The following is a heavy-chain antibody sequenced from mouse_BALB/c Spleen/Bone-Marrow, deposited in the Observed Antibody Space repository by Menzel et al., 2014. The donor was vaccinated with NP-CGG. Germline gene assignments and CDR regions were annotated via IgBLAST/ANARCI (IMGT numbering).Heavy chain of an antibody. CDR3: ARREIYKYGYYAMDY. CDR2: IWGGGST. Sequence: QVQLQQSGPGLVAPSQSLSITCTVTGYSLSRYSVHWVRQPPGKGLEWLGMIWGGGSTDYNSALKTRLSISKDNSKSQIFVKMNSLQTDDTAMYYCARREIYKYGYYAMDYWGQGTSVTVSS. V-gene: IGHV2-6-4*01. D-gene: IGHD2-14*01. CDR1: GYSLSRYS. J-gene: IGHJ4*01.